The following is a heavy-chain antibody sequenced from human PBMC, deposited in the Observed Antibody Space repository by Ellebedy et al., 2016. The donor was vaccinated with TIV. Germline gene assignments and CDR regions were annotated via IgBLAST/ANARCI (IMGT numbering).Heavy chain of an antibody. CDR1: GAAISGYY. V-gene: IGHV4-59*01. Sequence: PGGSLRLSCTASGAAISGYYWTWIRQSPGRGLAWSGYIYYSGHTNHNPSLKSRVTISVDTSKHQFSLMLTSVTAADTAVYYCARGRMAAAGLGGWFDPWGQGTLVTVSS. D-gene: IGHD6-13*01. J-gene: IGHJ5*02. CDR2: IYYSGHT. CDR3: ARGRMAAAGLGGWFDP.